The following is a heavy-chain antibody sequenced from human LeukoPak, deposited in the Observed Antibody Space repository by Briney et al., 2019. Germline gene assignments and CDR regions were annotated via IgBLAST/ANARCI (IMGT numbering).Heavy chain of an antibody. D-gene: IGHD3-16*01. CDR3: ARVLGTAFLIARIQDAFDI. V-gene: IGHV4-30-2*01. Sequence: SETLSLTCAVSGGSISSGGYSWSWIRQPPGKGLEWIGYIYHSGSTYYNPSLKSRVTISVDRSKNQFSLKLSSVTAADTAVYYRARVLGTAFLIARIQDAFDIWGQGTMVTVSS. CDR1: GGSISSGGYS. CDR2: IYHSGST. J-gene: IGHJ3*02.